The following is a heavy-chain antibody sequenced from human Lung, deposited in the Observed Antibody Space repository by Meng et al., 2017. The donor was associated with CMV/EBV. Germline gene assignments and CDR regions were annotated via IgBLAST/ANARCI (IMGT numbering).Heavy chain of an antibody. CDR1: GYTFTGHY. D-gene: IGHD6-6*01. Sequence: ASVKVSCKASGYTFTGHYMHWVRQAPGQGLEWTGWINPNSGGTNYAQKFQGRVTMTRDTSISTAYMELSRLRSDDTAVYYCARRIAARPLGWFDPWGQGTLVTVSS. V-gene: IGHV1-2*02. CDR3: ARRIAARPLGWFDP. J-gene: IGHJ5*02. CDR2: INPNSGGT.